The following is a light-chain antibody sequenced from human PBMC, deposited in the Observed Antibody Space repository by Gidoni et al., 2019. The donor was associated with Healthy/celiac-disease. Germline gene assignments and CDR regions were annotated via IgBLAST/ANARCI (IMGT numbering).Light chain of an antibody. V-gene: IGKV4-1*01. J-gene: IGKJ4*01. CDR3: QQYYSTPLP. CDR2: WAS. Sequence: DIGMTQSPDSLAESLGERATIKCKSSQSVLYSSNNKHYLAWYQQKPGQPPKLLISWASTRESGVPGRFSGRGSGPAFTLTLSSLQAEDVAVSYCQQYYSTPLPFGGGTKVEIQ. CDR1: QSVLYSSNNKHY.